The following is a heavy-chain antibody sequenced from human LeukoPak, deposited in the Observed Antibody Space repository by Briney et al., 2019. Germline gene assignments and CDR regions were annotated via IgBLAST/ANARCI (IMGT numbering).Heavy chain of an antibody. D-gene: IGHD5-24*01. J-gene: IGHJ4*02. Sequence: PSETLSLTCTVSGGSISSSSYYWGWIRQPPGKGLEWIGYIYYSGSTNYNPSLKSRVTISVDTSKNQFSLKLSSVTAADTAVYYCARGRDGYRDYWGQGTLVTVSS. CDR2: IYYSGST. CDR1: GGSISSSSYY. V-gene: IGHV4-61*05. CDR3: ARGRDGYRDY.